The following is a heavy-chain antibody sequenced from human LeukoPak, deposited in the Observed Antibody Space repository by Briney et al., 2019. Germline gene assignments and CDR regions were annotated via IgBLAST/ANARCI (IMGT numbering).Heavy chain of an antibody. CDR1: GGSISSYY. CDR3: ASFYCSGGSCYQYFSYYYMDV. D-gene: IGHD2-15*01. CDR2: IYASGSS. J-gene: IGHJ6*03. V-gene: IGHV4-4*07. Sequence: SETLSLTCSVSGGSISSYYWSWIRQPAGKGMEWIGRIYASGSSNYNPSLKSRVTMSVDMSKNQFSLKLSSVTAADTAVYYCASFYCSGGSCYQYFSYYYMDVWGKGTTVTISS.